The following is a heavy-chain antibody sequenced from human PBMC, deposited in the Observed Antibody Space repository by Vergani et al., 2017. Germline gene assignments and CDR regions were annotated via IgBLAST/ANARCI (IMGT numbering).Heavy chain of an antibody. J-gene: IGHJ5*02. D-gene: IGHD2-2*01. V-gene: IGHV4-31*03. CDR2: INHSGST. CDR1: GGSISSGGYY. CDR3: ARRGLLSVVVPAAIPNWFDP. Sequence: QVQLQESGPGLVKPSQTLSLTCTVSGGSISSGGYYWSWIRQPPGKGLEWIGEINHSGSTNYNPSLKSRVTISVDTSKNQFSLKLSSVTAADTAVYYCARRGLLSVVVPAAIPNWFDPWGQGTLVTVSS.